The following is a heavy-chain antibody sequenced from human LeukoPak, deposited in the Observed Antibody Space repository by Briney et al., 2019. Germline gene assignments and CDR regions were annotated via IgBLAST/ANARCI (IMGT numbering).Heavy chain of an antibody. J-gene: IGHJ4*02. CDR3: ARFDYGGNLGFDY. CDR2: IQYDGNKK. CDR1: GFTFGTYG. D-gene: IGHD4-23*01. V-gene: IGHV3-30*02. Sequence: GGSLRLSCAASGFTFGTYGMHWVRQAPGQGLEWVAFIQYDGNKKYQADSVKGRFTISRDNSKDTLYLQMNSLRAEDTAVYYCARFDYGGNLGFDYWGQGTLVTVSS.